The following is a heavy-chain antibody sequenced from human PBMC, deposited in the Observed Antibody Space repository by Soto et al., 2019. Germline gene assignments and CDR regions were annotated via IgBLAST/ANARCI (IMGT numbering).Heavy chain of an antibody. V-gene: IGHV3-23*01. CDR1: GFTFSSYA. J-gene: IGHJ4*02. CDR2: ISGSGGST. Sequence: EVQLLESGGGLVQPGRSLRLSCAASGFTFSSYAMSWVRQAPGKGLEWVSAISGSGGSTYYADPVKGRFTIFRDNSKNTLYLQMNSLRAEDTAVYYYAKDASSGWDLDYWGQETLLSVSS. D-gene: IGHD6-19*01. CDR3: AKDASSGWDLDY.